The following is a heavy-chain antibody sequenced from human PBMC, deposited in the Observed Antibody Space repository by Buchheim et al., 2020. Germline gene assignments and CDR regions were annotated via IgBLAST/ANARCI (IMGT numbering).Heavy chain of an antibody. V-gene: IGHV2-5*02. CDR3: ARSSPQGGGYSGYVPFDP. J-gene: IGHJ5*02. CDR1: GFSLSTSAVG. CDR2: IYWDDDK. Sequence: QIPLKESGPTLVKPTQTLTLTCTFSGFSLSTSAVGVGWIRQPPGKALEWLALIYWDDDKHYSPSLKSRLTITKDTTKTQVLLTMTNMDPVDTATYYCARSSPQGGGYSGYVPFDPWGQGTL. D-gene: IGHD5-12*01.